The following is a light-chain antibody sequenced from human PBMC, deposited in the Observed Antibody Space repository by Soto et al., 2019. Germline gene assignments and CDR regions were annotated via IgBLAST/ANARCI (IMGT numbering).Light chain of an antibody. J-gene: IGKJ1*01. V-gene: IGKV3-15*01. CDR3: QQYNAWPRT. Sequence: EILMTQSPATLSVSPGERATLSCRASQSVGSSLAWYQQKPGQAPRLLIYGASTRATGIPARFSGSASGPEFTLSISSLQSEDFALYFCQQYNAWPRTFGQGTKVDIK. CDR1: QSVGSS. CDR2: GAS.